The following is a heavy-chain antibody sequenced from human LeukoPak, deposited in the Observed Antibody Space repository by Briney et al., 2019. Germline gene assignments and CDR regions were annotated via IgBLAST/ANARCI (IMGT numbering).Heavy chain of an antibody. CDR3: ARDATRAFNYYYYYGMDV. D-gene: IGHD1-1*01. V-gene: IGHV3-64*04. CDR1: GFTFSSYA. Sequence: PGGSLRLSCSASGFTFSSYAMHWVRQAPGRGLEYVSAISSNGGSTYYADSVKGRFTISRDNSKNTLYLQMNSLRAEDTAVYYCARDATRAFNYYYYYGMDVWGQGTTVTVSS. CDR2: ISSNGGST. J-gene: IGHJ6*02.